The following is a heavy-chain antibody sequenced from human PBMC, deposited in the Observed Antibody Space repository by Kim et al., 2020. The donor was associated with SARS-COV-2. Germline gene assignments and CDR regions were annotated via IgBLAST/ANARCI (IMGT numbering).Heavy chain of an antibody. CDR3: TRSFDPSGYDRYYYGMDV. J-gene: IGHJ6*02. D-gene: IGHD5-12*01. CDR1: GFTFGDYA. CDR2: IRSKAYGGTT. Sequence: GGSLRLSCTASGFTFGDYAMSWFRQAPGKGLEWVGFIRSKAYGGTTEYAASVKGRFTISRDDSKSIAYLQMNSLKTEDTAVYYCTRSFDPSGYDRYYYGMDVWGQGTTVTVSS. V-gene: IGHV3-49*03.